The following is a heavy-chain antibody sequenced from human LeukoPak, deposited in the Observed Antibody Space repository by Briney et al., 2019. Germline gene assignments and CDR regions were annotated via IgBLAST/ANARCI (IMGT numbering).Heavy chain of an antibody. D-gene: IGHD1-26*01. CDR3: TKYSGSYRFDY. J-gene: IGHJ4*02. CDR2: IESKTDGGTA. CDR1: GSGFTFSNAW. V-gene: IGHV3-15*04. Sequence: GGSLRLSCAASGSGFTFSNAWMSWVRQAPGKGLEWVGRIESKTDGGTADYAAPVKGRFTISRDDSKNTLYLQMNSLKIEDTAVYYCTKYSGSYRFDYWGQGTLVTVSS.